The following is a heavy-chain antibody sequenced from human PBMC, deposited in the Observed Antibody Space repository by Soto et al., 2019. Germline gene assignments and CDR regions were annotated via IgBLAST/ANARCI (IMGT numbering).Heavy chain of an antibody. V-gene: IGHV1-69*01. CDR3: ARVPYVWGSYRQYYYYGMDV. D-gene: IGHD3-16*02. CDR2: IIPIFGTA. CDR1: GGTFSSYA. J-gene: IGHJ6*02. Sequence: QVQLVPSGAEVKKPGSSVKVSCKASGGTFSSYAISWVRQAPGQGLEWMGGIIPIFGTANYAQKFQGRVTITADESTSTAYMELSSLRSEDTAVYYCARVPYVWGSYRQYYYYGMDVWGQGTTVTVSS.